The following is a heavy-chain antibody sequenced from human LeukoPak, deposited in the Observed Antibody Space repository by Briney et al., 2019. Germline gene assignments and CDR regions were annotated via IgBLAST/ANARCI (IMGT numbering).Heavy chain of an antibody. Sequence: GGSLRLSCAASGFTFSSYAMSWVRQAPGKGLEWVSSISGSGGGTYYGDSVKGRFTISRDNSKNTLCLQVNSLRAEDTAVFYCAKGRISGDAGLDYWGQGTLVTVSS. V-gene: IGHV3-23*01. CDR1: GFTFSSYA. CDR3: AKGRISGDAGLDY. D-gene: IGHD6-13*01. J-gene: IGHJ4*02. CDR2: ISGSGGGT.